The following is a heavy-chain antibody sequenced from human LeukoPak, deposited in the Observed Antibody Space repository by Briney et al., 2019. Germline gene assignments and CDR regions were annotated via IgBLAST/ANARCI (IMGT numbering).Heavy chain of an antibody. Sequence: GASVKVSCKASGYTFTSYYMHRVRQAPGQGLEWMGIINPSGGSTSYAQKFQGRVTMTRDTSTSTVYMELSSLRSEDTAVYYCARGPYYYDSSGYYKSEYFQHWGQGTLVTVSS. D-gene: IGHD3-22*01. CDR3: ARGPYYYDSSGYYKSEYFQH. CDR2: INPSGGST. V-gene: IGHV1-46*01. J-gene: IGHJ1*01. CDR1: GYTFTSYY.